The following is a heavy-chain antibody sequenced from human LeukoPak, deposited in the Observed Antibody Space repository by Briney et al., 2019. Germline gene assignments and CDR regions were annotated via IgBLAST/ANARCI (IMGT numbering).Heavy chain of an antibody. D-gene: IGHD3-10*01. V-gene: IGHV4-31*03. Sequence: SQTLSLTCTVSGGSISSGGYYWSWIRQHPGKGLEWIGYIYYSGSTYYNPSLKSRVTISVDTSKNQFSLKLSSVTAADTAVYYCARLLWFGEFLFDPWGQGTLVTVS. J-gene: IGHJ5*02. CDR2: IYYSGST. CDR3: ARLLWFGEFLFDP. CDR1: GGSISSGGYY.